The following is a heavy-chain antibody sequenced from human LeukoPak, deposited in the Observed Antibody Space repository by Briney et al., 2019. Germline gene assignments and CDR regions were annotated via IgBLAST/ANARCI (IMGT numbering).Heavy chain of an antibody. V-gene: IGHV3-21*01. CDR1: GFTFSSHS. J-gene: IGHJ4*02. CDR2: ISSSSSYI. Sequence: GGSLRLSCAASGFTFSSHSMNWVRQAPGKGLEWVSSISSSSSYIYYADSVKGRFTISRDNAKNSLYLQMNSLRAEDTAVYYCARGSKDYFDYWGQGTLVTVSS. CDR3: ARGSKDYFDY.